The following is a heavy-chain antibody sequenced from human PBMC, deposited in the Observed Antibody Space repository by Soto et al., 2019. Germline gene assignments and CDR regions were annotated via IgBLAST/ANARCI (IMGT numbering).Heavy chain of an antibody. Sequence: QVQLVKSGAEVRKPGSSVTVSCKASGGTFSTYGITWVLQAPGQGLEWMGNIIPLIGTANYAQRFRGRVTITADESTTTAYMELTSLRSEDTAVYYCARVVMTTVPACFYYGLDVWGQGTTVTVSS. CDR2: IIPLIGTA. CDR1: GGTFSTYG. V-gene: IGHV1-69*18. D-gene: IGHD4-4*01. CDR3: ARVVMTTVPACFYYGLDV. J-gene: IGHJ6*02.